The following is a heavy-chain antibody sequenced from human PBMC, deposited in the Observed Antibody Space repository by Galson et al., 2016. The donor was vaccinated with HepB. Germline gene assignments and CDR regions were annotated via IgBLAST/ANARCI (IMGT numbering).Heavy chain of an antibody. CDR3: AKDMNWEYDAFDI. Sequence: SLRLSCAASGFTFDDYAMHWVRQAPGKGLEWVSGISWNSGSIGYADSVKGRFTISRDNAKNSLYLQMNSLRAEDTALYYCAKDMNWEYDAFDIWGQGTMVTVSS. CDR2: ISWNSGSI. D-gene: IGHD7-27*01. V-gene: IGHV3-9*01. CDR1: GFTFDDYA. J-gene: IGHJ3*02.